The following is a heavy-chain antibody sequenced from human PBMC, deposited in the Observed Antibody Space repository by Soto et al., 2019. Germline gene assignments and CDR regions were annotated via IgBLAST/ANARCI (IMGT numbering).Heavy chain of an antibody. V-gene: IGHV3-48*01. D-gene: IGHD1-1*01. Sequence: EVQLVESGGGLVQPGGSLRLSCAASGFTFNTLDMNWFRQAPGKGPEWVSYISSASRTITYADSVKGRFTISRDNAKNSLFLQMNSLRADDTAVYYCARHDPGYWGQGTLVTVSS. CDR1: GFTFNTLD. CDR2: ISSASRTI. J-gene: IGHJ4*02. CDR3: ARHDPGY.